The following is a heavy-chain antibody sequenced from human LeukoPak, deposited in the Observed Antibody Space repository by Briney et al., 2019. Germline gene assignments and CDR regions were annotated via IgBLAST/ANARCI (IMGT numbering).Heavy chain of an antibody. Sequence: ASVKVSCKASGYTFTGYYMHWVRQAPGQGLEWMGWINPNSGGTNYAQKFQGRVTMTRDTSISTAYMELSRLRSDDTAVYYCASNYEERYGYLEFIFDYWGQGTLVTVSS. CDR1: GYTFTGYY. CDR2: INPNSGGT. CDR3: ASNYEERYGYLEFIFDY. J-gene: IGHJ4*02. V-gene: IGHV1-2*02. D-gene: IGHD5-18*01.